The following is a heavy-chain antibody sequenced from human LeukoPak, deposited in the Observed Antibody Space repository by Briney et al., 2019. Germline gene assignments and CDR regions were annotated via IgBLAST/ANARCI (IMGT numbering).Heavy chain of an antibody. CDR1: GFSLTTSGMC. CDR2: IDWDDDK. D-gene: IGHD3-10*01. J-gene: IGHJ4*02. Sequence: SGPTLVNPTQTLTPTCTFSGFSLTTSGMCVSWIRQPPGKALEWLARIDWDDDKFYSTSLRTRLTISKDTSKNQVVLTMTNMDPVDTATYYCARTRFGDQGSRIDFWGQGTLVTVSS. V-gene: IGHV2-70*17. CDR3: ARTRFGDQGSRIDF.